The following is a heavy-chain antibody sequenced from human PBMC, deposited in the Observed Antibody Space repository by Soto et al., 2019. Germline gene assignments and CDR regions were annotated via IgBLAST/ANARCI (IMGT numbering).Heavy chain of an antibody. Sequence: SETLSLTCAVYGGSFSGYYWSWIRRPPGKGLEWIGEINHSGSTNYNPSLKSRVTISVDTSKNQFSLKLSSVTAADTAVYYCARVRDRRVGATHTAYVDVWGQGTTVTVSS. D-gene: IGHD1-26*01. CDR2: INHSGST. J-gene: IGHJ6*02. CDR3: ARVRDRRVGATHTAYVDV. V-gene: IGHV4-34*01. CDR1: GGSFSGYY.